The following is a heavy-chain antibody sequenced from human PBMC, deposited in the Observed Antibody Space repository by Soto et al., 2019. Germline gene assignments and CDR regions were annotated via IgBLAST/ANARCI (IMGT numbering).Heavy chain of an antibody. CDR2: ISYSGSTT. CDR1: GFTFSNDA. D-gene: IGHD3-3*01. J-gene: IGHJ4*02. CDR3: AKGYDFWSAYRPGVFDY. V-gene: IGHV3-23*04. Sequence: ELQLVESGGALVIPGGSLRLYCAASGFTFSNDAMSWVRQTPGKGLEWVSLISYSGSTTYYADSVKGRFTISRDNSKNTLYLHMSSLRAEDTAVYYCAKGYDFWSAYRPGVFDYWAQGTLVTVSS.